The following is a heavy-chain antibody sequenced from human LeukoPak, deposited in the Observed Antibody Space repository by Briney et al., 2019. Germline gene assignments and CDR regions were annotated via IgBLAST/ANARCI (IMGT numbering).Heavy chain of an antibody. V-gene: IGHV1-69*01. J-gene: IGHJ4*02. CDR1: GGTFSSYA. CDR3: ARWDDWSGYYGGYFDY. D-gene: IGHD3-3*01. Sequence: SVKVSCKASGGTFSSYAISWVRQAPGQGLDWMGGIIPIFGTANYAQKFQGRVTITSDESTSTAYMEMSSLRSEDTGVYYCARWDDWSGYYGGYFDYWGQGNLVTVSS. CDR2: IIPIFGTA.